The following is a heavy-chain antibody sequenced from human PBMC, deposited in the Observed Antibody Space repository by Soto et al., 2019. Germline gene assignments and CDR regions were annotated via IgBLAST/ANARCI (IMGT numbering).Heavy chain of an antibody. V-gene: IGHV3-13*04. Sequence: GGSLRLSCAASGFTFSRYDMHWGRQATGKGLEWVSAIGTAGDTYYPGSVKGRFTISRENAKNSLYLQMNSLRAGDTAVYYCARDLAIAAAGNPLYYYYGMDVWGQGTTVTVSS. CDR3: ARDLAIAAAGNPLYYYYGMDV. CDR1: GFTFSRYD. J-gene: IGHJ6*02. D-gene: IGHD6-13*01. CDR2: IGTAGDT.